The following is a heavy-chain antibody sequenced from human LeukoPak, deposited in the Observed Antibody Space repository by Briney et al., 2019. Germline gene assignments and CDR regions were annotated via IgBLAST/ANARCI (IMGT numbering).Heavy chain of an antibody. J-gene: IGHJ6*03. Sequence: GGSLRLSCAASGFTFSDSYMTWIRQTPGKGLEWVSFIDKSGGITYYADSVKGRFPISRDNAKNSLYLQMNSLRAEDTAVYYCARDRSSSGWSYMDVWGKGTTVTVSS. D-gene: IGHD6-19*01. CDR3: ARDRSSSGWSYMDV. CDR2: IDKSGGIT. CDR1: GFTFSDSY. V-gene: IGHV3-11*04.